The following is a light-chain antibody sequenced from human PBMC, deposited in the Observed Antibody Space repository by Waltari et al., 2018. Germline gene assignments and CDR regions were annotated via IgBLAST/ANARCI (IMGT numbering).Light chain of an antibody. J-gene: IGKJ1*01. CDR1: QDISNY. Sequence: DIQMTQSPSSLSASVGDRVTITCQASQDISNYLNWYQQKPGKAPKLLIYDASNLETGVPARFSGSGSGTDFTFTISGLQPDDFATYYCQESYSSPPSTFGQGTKVDIK. CDR3: QESYSSPPST. V-gene: IGKV1-33*01. CDR2: DAS.